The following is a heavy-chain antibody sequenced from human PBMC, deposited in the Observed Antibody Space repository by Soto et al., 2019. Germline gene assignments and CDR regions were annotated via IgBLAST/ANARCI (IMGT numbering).Heavy chain of an antibody. Sequence: QVQLVESGGGVVQPGRSLRLSCAASGFTFSSYGMHWVRQAPGKGLEWVAVISYDGSNKYYADSVKGRFNISRDNSKNTLYLQMNSLRAEDTAVYYCAMGYYDFWSGYPDYWGQGTLVTVSS. J-gene: IGHJ4*02. V-gene: IGHV3-30*03. CDR2: ISYDGSNK. CDR3: AMGYYDFWSGYPDY. CDR1: GFTFSSYG. D-gene: IGHD3-3*01.